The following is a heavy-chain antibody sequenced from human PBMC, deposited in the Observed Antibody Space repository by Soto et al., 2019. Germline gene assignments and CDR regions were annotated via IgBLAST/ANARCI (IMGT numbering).Heavy chain of an antibody. V-gene: IGHV4-31*03. J-gene: IGHJ3*02. CDR2: IYYSGST. CDR3: ARDARANDSSGPLGSDAFDI. Sequence: SETLSLTCTVSGGSISSGGYYWSWIRQHPGKGLEWIGYIYYSGSTYYNPSLKSRVTISVDTSKNQFSLKLSSVTAADTAVYYCARDARANDSSGPLGSDAFDIWGKGKMVTV. CDR1: GGSISSGGYY. D-gene: IGHD3-22*01.